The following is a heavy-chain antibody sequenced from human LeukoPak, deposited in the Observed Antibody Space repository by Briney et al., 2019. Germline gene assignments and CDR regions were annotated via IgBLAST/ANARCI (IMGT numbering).Heavy chain of an antibody. CDR1: GYTFTSYD. V-gene: IGHV1-8*01. CDR2: MNPNSGNT. D-gene: IGHD4-23*01. Sequence: ASVKVSCKASGYTFTSYDINWVRQATGQGLEWMGWMNPNSGNTGYAQKFQGRVTMTRNTSISTAYMELSSLRSEDTAVYYCARGPTNRARTVGRTGVYYFDYWGQGTLVTVSS. CDR3: ARGPTNRARTVGRTGVYYFDY. J-gene: IGHJ4*02.